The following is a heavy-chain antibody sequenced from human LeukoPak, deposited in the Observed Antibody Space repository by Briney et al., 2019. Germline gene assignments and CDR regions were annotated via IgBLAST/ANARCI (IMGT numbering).Heavy chain of an antibody. CDR1: GFTFSSYG. CDR2: ISYDGSNK. Sequence: GGSLRLSCAASGFTFSSYGMHWVLQAPGKGLEWVAVISYDGSNKYYADSVKGRFTISRDNSKNTLYLQMNSLRAEDTAVYYCAKDLVIAVAGPGDYWGQGTLVTVSS. CDR3: AKDLVIAVAGPGDY. J-gene: IGHJ4*02. V-gene: IGHV3-30*18. D-gene: IGHD6-19*01.